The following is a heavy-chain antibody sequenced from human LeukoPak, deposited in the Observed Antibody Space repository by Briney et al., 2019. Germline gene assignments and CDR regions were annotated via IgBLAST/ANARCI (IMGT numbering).Heavy chain of an antibody. CDR3: TRAAGDGDY. V-gene: IGHV4-30-4*08. Sequence: SQTLSLTCTVSGGSISSGDYYWRWIRQPPGTGLEWIGYIHYSGNTYYNPSLKSRLTISVDASKNQFSLKLSSVTAADTAVYYCTRAAGDGDYWGQGTLVIVSS. CDR1: GGSISSGDYY. J-gene: IGHJ4*02. CDR2: IHYSGNT. D-gene: IGHD3-10*01.